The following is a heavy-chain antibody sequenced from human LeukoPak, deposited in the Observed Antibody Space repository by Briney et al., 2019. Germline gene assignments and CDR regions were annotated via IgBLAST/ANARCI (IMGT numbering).Heavy chain of an antibody. J-gene: IGHJ4*02. CDR1: GGTFSSYA. Sequence: SVKVSCKASGGTFSSYAISWARQAPGRGLEWMGGIIPIFGTANYAQKFQGRVTITADESTSTAYMELSSLRSEDTAVYYCARALPNYGSGSREYYFDYWGQGTLVTVSS. CDR2: IIPIFGTA. D-gene: IGHD3-10*01. V-gene: IGHV1-69*13. CDR3: ARALPNYGSGSREYYFDY.